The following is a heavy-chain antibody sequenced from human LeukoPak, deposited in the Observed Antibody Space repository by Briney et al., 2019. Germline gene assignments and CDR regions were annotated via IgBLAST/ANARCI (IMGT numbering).Heavy chain of an antibody. CDR3: AKDYYVRTERPQIDY. J-gene: IGHJ4*02. D-gene: IGHD3-10*02. V-gene: IGHV3-30*18. Sequence: QSGGSLRLSCAASEFTFSSYGMHWVRQAPGKGLEWVAVISYDGSNKYYADSVKGRFTISRDNSKNTLYLQMNSLRAEDTAVYYCAKDYYVRTERPQIDYWGQGTLVTVSS. CDR1: EFTFSSYG. CDR2: ISYDGSNK.